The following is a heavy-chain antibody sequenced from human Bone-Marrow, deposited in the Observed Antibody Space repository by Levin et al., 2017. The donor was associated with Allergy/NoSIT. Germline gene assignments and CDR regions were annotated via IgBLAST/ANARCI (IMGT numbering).Heavy chain of an antibody. CDR3: ARRNSSPGRVFMDV. V-gene: IGHV5-51*01. CDR1: GYDLATDF. D-gene: IGHD1-26*01. CDR2: FHLGKSDI. J-gene: IGHJ6*02. Sequence: HGESLKISCQASGYDLATDFIAWVRQMPGIGLEWVGMFHLGKSDIRYNPSLQGQVTISADKSINTAYLRWSSLKASDTAIYYCARRNSSPGRVFMDVWGQGTTVVVSS.